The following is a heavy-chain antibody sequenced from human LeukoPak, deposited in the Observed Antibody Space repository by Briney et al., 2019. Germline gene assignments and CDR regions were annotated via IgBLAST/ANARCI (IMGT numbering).Heavy chain of an antibody. CDR2: IKQDGSDK. CDR1: GGTMTNLY. D-gene: IGHD1-26*01. V-gene: IGHV3-7*05. J-gene: IGHJ4*02. CDR3: ARISYGGTYFLDY. Sequence: ETLCLTCSASGGTMTNLYWTWVRQAPGKGLEWVANIKQDGSDKHFLDSVKGRFTISRDNARDSLYLQMNSLRAEDTAVYYCARISYGGTYFLDYWGQGTQVTVSS.